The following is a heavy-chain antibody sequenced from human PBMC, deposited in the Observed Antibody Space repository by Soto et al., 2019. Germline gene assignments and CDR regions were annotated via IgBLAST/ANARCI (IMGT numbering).Heavy chain of an antibody. CDR1: GGSISTGGYY. D-gene: IGHD3-10*01. CDR2: IYNTGTT. Sequence: PSETLSLTCTVSGGSISTGGYYWSWIRQLPEKGLEWIGYIYNTGTTYYNPSLKSRLTMSIDTSKNHFSLKLSSVTAADTAVYYCARDYHGSGSYKWFDSWGQGTLVT. V-gene: IGHV4-31*03. J-gene: IGHJ5*01. CDR3: ARDYHGSGSYKWFDS.